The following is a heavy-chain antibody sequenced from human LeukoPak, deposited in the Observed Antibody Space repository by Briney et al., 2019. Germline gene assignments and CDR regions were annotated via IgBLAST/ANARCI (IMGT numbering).Heavy chain of an antibody. Sequence: GGSLRLSCAASGFTFSSYGMHWVRQAPGKELEWVAVISYDGSNKYYADSVKGRFTISRDNSKNTLYLQMNSLRAEDTAVYYCAKDLPVSYDFWSGYWEYFDYWGQGTLVTVSS. CDR2: ISYDGSNK. CDR3: AKDLPVSYDFWSGYWEYFDY. J-gene: IGHJ4*02. D-gene: IGHD3-3*01. V-gene: IGHV3-30*18. CDR1: GFTFSSYG.